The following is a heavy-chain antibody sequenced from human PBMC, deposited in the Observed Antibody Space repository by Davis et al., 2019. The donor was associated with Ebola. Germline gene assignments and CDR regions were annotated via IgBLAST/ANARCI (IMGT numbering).Heavy chain of an antibody. Sequence: GESLKISCAASGFIFSNYVMSWVRQAPGKGLEWVSTLGTSADTYYAGSVKGRFTISRDNSKNTLYLQMNSLRAEDTAVYYCVRDPALVVTGGGWHFDLWGRGTLVTVSS. D-gene: IGHD2-21*02. J-gene: IGHJ2*01. CDR3: VRDPALVVTGGGWHFDL. CDR2: LGTSADT. V-gene: IGHV3-23*01. CDR1: GFIFSNYV.